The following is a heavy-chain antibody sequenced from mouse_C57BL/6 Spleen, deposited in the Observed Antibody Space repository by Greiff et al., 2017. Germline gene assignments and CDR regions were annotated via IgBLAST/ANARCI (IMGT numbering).Heavy chain of an antibody. CDR2: INPNNGGT. CDR1: GYTFTDYY. J-gene: IGHJ4*01. D-gene: IGHD1-1*01. CDR3: AVYGSPYYAMDY. Sequence: EVQLQQSGPELVKPGASVKISCKASGYTFTDYYMNWVKQSHGKSLEWIGDINPNNGGTSYNQKFKGKATLTVDKSSSTAYMELRSLTSEDSAVYYCAVYGSPYYAMDYWGQGTSVTVSS. V-gene: IGHV1-26*01.